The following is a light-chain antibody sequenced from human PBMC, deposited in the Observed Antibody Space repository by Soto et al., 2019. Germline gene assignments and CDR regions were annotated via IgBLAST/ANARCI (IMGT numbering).Light chain of an antibody. CDR3: CSYGGRTNVV. CDR1: SSDVGGYNY. J-gene: IGLJ2*01. CDR2: EVS. V-gene: IGLV2-8*01. Sequence: QSALTQPPSASGSPGQSVAISCTGTSSDVGGYNYVSWFQQHPGKVPKLLIYEVSKRPSGVPDRFSGSKSGNTASLTVSGLQAEDEADYYCCSYGGRTNVVFGGGTKVTVL.